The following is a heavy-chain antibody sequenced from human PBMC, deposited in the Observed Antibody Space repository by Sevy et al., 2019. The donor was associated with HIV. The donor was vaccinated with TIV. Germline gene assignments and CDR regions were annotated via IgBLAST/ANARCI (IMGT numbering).Heavy chain of an antibody. Sequence: GSLRLSCAASGFTFRTYAMNWVRQAPGKGLEWVSGISGSGGSTYHADSVKGRFTISRDNSKNTLYLQMNSLRAEDTAVYYCAKDYYDSSGYYPMDAFDIWGQGTMVTVSS. CDR2: ISGSGGST. CDR3: AKDYYDSSGYYPMDAFDI. J-gene: IGHJ3*02. CDR1: GFTFRTYA. V-gene: IGHV3-23*01. D-gene: IGHD3-22*01.